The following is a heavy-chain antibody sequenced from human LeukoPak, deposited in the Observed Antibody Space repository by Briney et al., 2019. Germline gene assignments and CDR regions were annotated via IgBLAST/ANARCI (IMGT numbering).Heavy chain of an antibody. J-gene: IGHJ4*02. V-gene: IGHV3-43*02. Sequence: GGSLRLSCAACGFTFHDYSMHWVRQTPGKGLEWVSVISGDGVTTHYADSVKGRFTISRDNSKDSLYLQMDSLRAEDTAVYFCAKGVNTVSFTFDYWGQGTLVTVSS. CDR1: GFTFHDYS. CDR3: AKGVNTVSFTFDY. CDR2: ISGDGVTT. D-gene: IGHD3-22*01.